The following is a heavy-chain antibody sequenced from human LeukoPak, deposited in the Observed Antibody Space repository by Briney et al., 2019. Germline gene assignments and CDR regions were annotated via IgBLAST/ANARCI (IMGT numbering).Heavy chain of an antibody. CDR3: MRVAYEEP. CDR2: INNDGSSA. V-gene: IGHV3-74*01. Sequence: GGSLRLSCIGSGFLFNVYWIHWVRQMPGRGPMWVARINNDGSSADYVDSVKDRFTLSRDNAKKAVYLQMHSLRVEDTAVYYCMRVAYEEPWGQGTLVTVSS. CDR1: GFLFNVYW. J-gene: IGHJ5*02. D-gene: IGHD5-12*01.